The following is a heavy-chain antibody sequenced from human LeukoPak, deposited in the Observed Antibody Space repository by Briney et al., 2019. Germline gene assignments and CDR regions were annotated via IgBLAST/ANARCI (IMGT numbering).Heavy chain of an antibody. CDR2: IDPNSGGI. D-gene: IGHD6-13*01. J-gene: IGHJ4*02. Sequence: ASVKVSCKASRYTFTGYYMHWVRQAPGQGLEWMGWIDPNSGGINYAQKFQGRVTKTRDTSISTAYMELSRLRSDDTAVYYCARGPYSSSWYTHWGQGTLVTVSS. CDR3: ARGPYSSSWYTH. CDR1: RYTFTGYY. V-gene: IGHV1-2*02.